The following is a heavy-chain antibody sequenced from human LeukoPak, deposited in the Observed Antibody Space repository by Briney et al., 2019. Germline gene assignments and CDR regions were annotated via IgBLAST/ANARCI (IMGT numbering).Heavy chain of an antibody. Sequence: VASVTVSCKASGYTFTGYYMHWVRQAPGQGLEWMGWINPNSGGTNYAQKFQGWVTMTRDTSTSTVYMELSSLRSEDTAVYYCARDNRLRYDFWSGSAAFDIWGQGTMVTVSS. CDR3: ARDNRLRYDFWSGSAAFDI. D-gene: IGHD3-3*01. J-gene: IGHJ3*02. CDR2: INPNSGGT. V-gene: IGHV1-2*04. CDR1: GYTFTGYY.